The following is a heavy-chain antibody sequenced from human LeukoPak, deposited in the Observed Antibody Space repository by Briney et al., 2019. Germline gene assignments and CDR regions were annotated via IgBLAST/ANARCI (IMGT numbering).Heavy chain of an antibody. CDR1: GGSISSYY. CDR3: ANDCSRTTCYLY. D-gene: IGHD2-2*01. Sequence: SETLSLTCTVSGGSISSYYWSWIRQPPGKGLEWIGYIYYSGSTNYNPSLKSRVTISVDTSKNQFSLKLNSVTAADTAVYYCANDCSRTTCYLYWGQGTLVTVSS. J-gene: IGHJ4*02. V-gene: IGHV4-59*01. CDR2: IYYSGST.